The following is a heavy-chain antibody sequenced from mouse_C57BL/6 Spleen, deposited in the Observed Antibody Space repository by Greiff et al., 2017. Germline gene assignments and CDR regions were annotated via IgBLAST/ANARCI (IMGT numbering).Heavy chain of an antibody. CDR3: ASYDPFAY. Sequence: VQLKQSGPELVKPGDSVKISCKASGYSFTGYFMNWVMQSHGKSLEWIGRINPYNGDTFYNQKFKGKATLTVDKSSSTAHMELRSLTSEDSAVYYCASYDPFAYWGQGTLVTVSA. CDR2: INPYNGDT. J-gene: IGHJ3*01. CDR1: GYSFTGYF. V-gene: IGHV1-20*01. D-gene: IGHD2-3*01.